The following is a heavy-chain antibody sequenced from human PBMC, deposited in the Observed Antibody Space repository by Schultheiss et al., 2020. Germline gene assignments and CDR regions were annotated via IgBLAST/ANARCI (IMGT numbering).Heavy chain of an antibody. V-gene: IGHV3-21*01. CDR1: GFTFSSYG. CDR2: ISSSSSYI. CDR3: ASSGGSCYGCDWYFDL. Sequence: GESLKISCAASGFTFSSYGMHWVRQAPGKGLEWVSSISSSSSYIYYADSVKGRFTISRDNAKNSLYLQMNSLRDEDTAVYYCASSGGSCYGCDWYFDLWGRGTLVTVSS. D-gene: IGHD2-15*01. J-gene: IGHJ2*01.